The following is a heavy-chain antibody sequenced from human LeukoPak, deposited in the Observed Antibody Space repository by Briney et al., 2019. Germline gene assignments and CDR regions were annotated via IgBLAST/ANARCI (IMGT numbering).Heavy chain of an antibody. CDR2: INPNSGGT. D-gene: IGHD3-22*01. Sequence: GASVKVSCKASGYTFTSYYMHWVRQAPGQGLEWMGWINPNSGGTNYAQKFQGRVTMTRDTSISTAYMELSRLRSDDTAVYYCARSSPRYYYDSSGYYPIWGQGTMVTVSS. V-gene: IGHV1-2*02. CDR1: GYTFTSYY. CDR3: ARSSPRYYYDSSGYYPI. J-gene: IGHJ3*02.